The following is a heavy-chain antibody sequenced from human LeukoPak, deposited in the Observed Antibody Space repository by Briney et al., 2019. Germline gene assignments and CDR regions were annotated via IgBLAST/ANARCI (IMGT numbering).Heavy chain of an antibody. CDR1: GFTFTSFW. Sequence: GGSLRLSCAASGFTFTSFWMNWVRQAPGKGLEWVANIKKDGSEKYYVDSVKGRFTISRDNAKNTLYLQMNSLRAEDTAVYYCARDTDTVTTILDYWGQGTLVTVSS. CDR2: IKKDGSEK. D-gene: IGHD4-17*01. J-gene: IGHJ4*02. CDR3: ARDTDTVTTILDY. V-gene: IGHV3-7*01.